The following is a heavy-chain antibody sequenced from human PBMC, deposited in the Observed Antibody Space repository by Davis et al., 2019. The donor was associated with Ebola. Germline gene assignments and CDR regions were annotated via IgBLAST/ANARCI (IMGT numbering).Heavy chain of an antibody. CDR3: ARSSFSWYFSGMDV. V-gene: IGHV7-4-1*02. CDR2: LNTNTGNP. J-gene: IGHJ6*04. CDR1: GYTFTSYD. Sequence: ASVKVSCKASGYTFTSYDINWVRQATGQGLEWMGWLNTNTGNPTYAQGFTGRFVFSFDTSVSTAYLQISRLKAEDTAVYYCARSSFSWYFSGMDVWGRGTTVTVSS. D-gene: IGHD6-13*01.